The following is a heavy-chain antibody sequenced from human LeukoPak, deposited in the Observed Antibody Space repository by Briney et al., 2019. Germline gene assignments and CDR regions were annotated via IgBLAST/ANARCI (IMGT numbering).Heavy chain of an antibody. V-gene: IGHV3-43*02. Sequence: GGSLRLSCAASGFRFDDYPMHWVRQAPGRGLEWVSLISGDGGGTYYNDSVKGRFTTFRENSKNSLFLQMNNLRTEDTALYFCARNRPFTYYDSTGVLDYWGQGTLVTVSS. J-gene: IGHJ4*02. CDR3: ARNRPFTYYDSTGVLDY. D-gene: IGHD3-22*01. CDR1: GFRFDDYP. CDR2: ISGDGGGT.